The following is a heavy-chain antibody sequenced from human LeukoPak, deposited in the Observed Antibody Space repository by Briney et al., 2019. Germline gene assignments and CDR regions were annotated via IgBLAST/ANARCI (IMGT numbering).Heavy chain of an antibody. CDR1: GYTLTELS. CDR2: FDPEDGET. V-gene: IGHV1-24*01. Sequence: ASVKVSCKVSGYTLTELSMHWVRQAPGKGLEWMGGFDPEDGETIYAQKFQGRVIMTADTSTDTAYMELSSLRSEDTAVYYCATERRELLELGYWGQGTLVTVSS. D-gene: IGHD1-26*01. J-gene: IGHJ4*02. CDR3: ATERRELLELGY.